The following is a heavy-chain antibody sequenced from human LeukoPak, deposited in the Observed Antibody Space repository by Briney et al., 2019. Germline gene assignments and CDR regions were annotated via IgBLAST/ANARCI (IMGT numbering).Heavy chain of an antibody. CDR2: INPNSGGT. D-gene: IGHD3/OR15-3a*01. CDR3: ARVVPMISGASDI. J-gene: IGHJ3*02. V-gene: IGHV1-2*02. Sequence: ASVKVSCKASGYTFTGYYMHWVRQAPGQGLEWMGWINPNSGGTNYAQKFQGRVTMTRDTSISTAYMELSRLRSDDTAVYYCARVVPMISGASDIWGQGTMVTVSS. CDR1: GYTFTGYY.